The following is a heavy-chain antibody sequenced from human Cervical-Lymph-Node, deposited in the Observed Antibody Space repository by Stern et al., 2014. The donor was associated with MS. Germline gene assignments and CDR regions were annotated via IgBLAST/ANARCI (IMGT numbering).Heavy chain of an antibody. J-gene: IGHJ6*02. CDR2: IIPIFGTP. CDR3: ARDNDDNGMDV. D-gene: IGHD1-1*01. V-gene: IGHV1-69*19. Sequence: MQLVESGAEVKKPGSSVTVSCKTSGDIFTNFAISWVRQAPGQGLEWMGGIIPIFGTPHYAQDFQGRVTITADQSTGTVYLGLSSLRSEDTAIYYCARDNDDNGMDVWGQGTTITVSS. CDR1: GDIFTNFA.